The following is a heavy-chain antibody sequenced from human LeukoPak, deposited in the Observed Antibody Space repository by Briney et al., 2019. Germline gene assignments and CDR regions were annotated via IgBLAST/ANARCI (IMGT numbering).Heavy chain of an antibody. CDR2: ISSSGTYV. V-gene: IGHV3-21*01. CDR1: GFPFSSYS. Sequence: RPGGSLRLSCAASGFPFSSYSMNWVRQAPGKGLEWVSSISSSGTYVYYADSVKGRFTISRDNAKNSLSLQMNSLRADDAAVYYCARASSKQLAGYLPDGFDIWGQGTMVTVSS. CDR3: ARASSKQLAGYLPDGFDI. J-gene: IGHJ3*02. D-gene: IGHD3-9*01.